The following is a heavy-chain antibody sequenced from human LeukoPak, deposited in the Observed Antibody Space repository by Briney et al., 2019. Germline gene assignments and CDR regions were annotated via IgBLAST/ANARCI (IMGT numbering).Heavy chain of an antibody. V-gene: IGHV3-23*01. J-gene: IGHJ4*02. D-gene: IGHD3-22*01. CDR3: AKEESGSLVVVISNYFDY. CDR1: GFTFSSYA. CDR2: ISGSGGST. Sequence: GGSLRLSCAASGFTFSSYAMSWVRQAPGKGLEWVSAISGSGGSTYYADSVKGRFTISRDNSKNTLYLQMNSLRAEDTAVYYCAKEESGSLVVVISNYFDYWGQGTLVTVSS.